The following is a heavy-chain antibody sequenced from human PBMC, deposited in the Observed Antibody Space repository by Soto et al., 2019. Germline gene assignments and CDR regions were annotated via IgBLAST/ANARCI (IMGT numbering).Heavy chain of an antibody. Sequence: QVQLVQSGAEVKKPGASVKVSCKTSGYTFTTYGVSWVRQAPGLGLEWMGWISGYNGNTNSAPKFQRRVSMTTDTSTSTAYMELRCLRSDDTAVYYCASDGRAYCSCDNCEHYFDYWGQGTLVTVSS. V-gene: IGHV1-18*01. CDR1: GYTFTTYG. D-gene: IGHD2-15*01. CDR3: ASDGRAYCSCDNCEHYFDY. J-gene: IGHJ4*02. CDR2: ISGYNGNT.